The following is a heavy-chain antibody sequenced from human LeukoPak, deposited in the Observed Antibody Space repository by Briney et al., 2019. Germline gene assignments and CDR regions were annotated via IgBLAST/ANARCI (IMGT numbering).Heavy chain of an antibody. CDR2: IYPGDSYT. D-gene: IGHD1-26*01. CDR1: GYSFTNYW. V-gene: IGHV5-51*01. J-gene: IGHJ4*02. Sequence: GEPLKISCKGSGYSFTNYWIGWVRQMPGKGLEWMGIIYPGDSYTRYSPSFQGQVTISADKSISTAYLQWSSLKASDTAMYYCARRGMGMTYFFDFWGQGTLVTVSS. CDR3: ARRGMGMTYFFDF.